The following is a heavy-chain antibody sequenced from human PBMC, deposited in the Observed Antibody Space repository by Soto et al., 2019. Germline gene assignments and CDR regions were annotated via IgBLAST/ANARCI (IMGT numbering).Heavy chain of an antibody. D-gene: IGHD1-26*01. J-gene: IGHJ4*02. V-gene: IGHV3-30-3*01. Sequence: GGSLRLSCAAPGFTFSSYAMHWVRQAPGKGLEWVAVISYDGSNKYYADSVKGRFTISRDNSKNTLYLQMNGLRTEDTAVFYCARGPDHSGRLDWGQGTLVTVSS. CDR1: GFTFSSYA. CDR3: ARGPDHSGRLD. CDR2: ISYDGSNK.